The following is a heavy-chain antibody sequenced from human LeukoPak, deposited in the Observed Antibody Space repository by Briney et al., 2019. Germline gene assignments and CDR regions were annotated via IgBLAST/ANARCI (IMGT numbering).Heavy chain of an antibody. Sequence: SETLSLTCTVSGYSISSGYYWGWIRQPPGKGLEWMGSIYHSDSTYYNPSLKSRVIISVATTKNHSSLQLTSVTAAGTAVYYCARVAVVITMTRFDYWGQGALVTVSS. CDR2: IYHSDST. J-gene: IGHJ4*02. D-gene: IGHD3-22*01. CDR1: GYSISSGYY. CDR3: ARVAVVITMTRFDY. V-gene: IGHV4-38-2*02.